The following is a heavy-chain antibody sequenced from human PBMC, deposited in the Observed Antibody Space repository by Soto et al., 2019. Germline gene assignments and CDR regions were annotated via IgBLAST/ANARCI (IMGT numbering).Heavy chain of an antibody. CDR2: IYSVGSA. Sequence: LRLSCAASGFTVSSYYMSWVRQAPGKGLEWVSVIYSVGSADFADSVKGRFTISRDNSKNTLYLQMSSLRAEDTAVYYCARARYDSSGYYFDYWGQGALVTVSS. D-gene: IGHD3-22*01. CDR3: ARARYDSSGYYFDY. V-gene: IGHV3-66*01. J-gene: IGHJ4*02. CDR1: GFTVSSYY.